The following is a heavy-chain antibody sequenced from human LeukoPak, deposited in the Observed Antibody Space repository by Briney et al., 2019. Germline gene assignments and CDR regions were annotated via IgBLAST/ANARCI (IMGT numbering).Heavy chain of an antibody. D-gene: IGHD6-13*01. Sequence: GGSLRLSCAASGSTFNNYNMNWVRQAPGKGLEWVSSISTSSNYIYYADSVKGRFTISRDNAKNSLYLQMNSLRIEDTALYYCAKSSAAAYNWFDPCGQGTLVTVSS. CDR2: ISTSSNYI. J-gene: IGHJ5*02. CDR3: AKSSAAAYNWFDP. CDR1: GSTFNNYN. V-gene: IGHV3-21*04.